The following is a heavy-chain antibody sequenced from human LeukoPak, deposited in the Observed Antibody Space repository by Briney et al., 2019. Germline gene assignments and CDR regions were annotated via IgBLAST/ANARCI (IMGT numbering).Heavy chain of an antibody. J-gene: IGHJ6*03. CDR2: MNPNSGNT. V-gene: IGHV1-8*01. CDR1: GYTFTSYD. D-gene: IGHD2-2*01. CDR3: GREFSIVVVPAASDYYYYMDV. Sequence: ASVKVSCKASGYTFTSYDINWVRQATGQGLEWMGWMNPNSGNTGYAQKFQGRVTMTRNTSISTAYMELSSLRSEDTAVYYCGREFSIVVVPAASDYYYYMDVWGKGTTVTVSS.